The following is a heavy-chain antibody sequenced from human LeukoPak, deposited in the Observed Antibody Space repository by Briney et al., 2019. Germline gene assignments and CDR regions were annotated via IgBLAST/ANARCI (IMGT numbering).Heavy chain of an antibody. J-gene: IGHJ4*02. CDR2: ISYDGSNK. V-gene: IGHV3-30*03. CDR3: GRGMTFIVG. CDR1: GFTFSSDG. Sequence: GGSLRLSCAASGFTFSSDGMHWVRQAPGKGLEWVAVISYDGSNKYYADSVKGRFTISRDNSKNTLYLQMNSLRAEDTAFYCGRGMTFIVGWGQGTLVTVSS. D-gene: IGHD3-22*01.